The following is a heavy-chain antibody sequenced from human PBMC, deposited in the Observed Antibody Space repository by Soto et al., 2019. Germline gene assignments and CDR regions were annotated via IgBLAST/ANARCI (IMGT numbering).Heavy chain of an antibody. CDR1: GYTFTSYA. J-gene: IGHJ5*02. Sequence: GASVKVSCKASGYTFTSYAIHWVRQAPGQRLEWMGWINAGNGNTKYSQKFQGRVTITRDTSASTAYMELSSLRSEDTAVYYCAIGFIRGPADSSDPPGPAPLLTLVS. CDR3: AIGFIRGPADSSDP. V-gene: IGHV1-3*01. D-gene: IGHD2-15*01. CDR2: INAGNGNT.